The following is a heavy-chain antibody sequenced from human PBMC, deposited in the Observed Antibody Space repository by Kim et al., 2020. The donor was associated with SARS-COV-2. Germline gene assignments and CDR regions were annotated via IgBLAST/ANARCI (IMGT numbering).Heavy chain of an antibody. CDR3: ARIGIAVAGTRFYYYGMDV. V-gene: IGHV5-10-1*01. CDR2: IDPSDSYT. Sequence: GESLKISCKGSGYSFTSYWISWVRQMPGKGLEWMGRIDPSDSYTNYSPSFQGHVTISADKSISTAYLQWSSLKASDTAMYYCARIGIAVAGTRFYYYGMDVWGQGTTVTVSS. J-gene: IGHJ6*02. CDR1: GYSFTSYW. D-gene: IGHD6-19*01.